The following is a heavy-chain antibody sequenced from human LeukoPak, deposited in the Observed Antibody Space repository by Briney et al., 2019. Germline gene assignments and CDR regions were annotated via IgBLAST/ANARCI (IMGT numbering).Heavy chain of an antibody. CDR2: ISYDGSNK. CDR3: AKDLVLRYFDWAFDY. D-gene: IGHD3-9*01. Sequence: GGSLRLSCAASGFTFSSYGMHWVRQAPGKGLEWVAVISYDGSNKYYADSVKGRFTISRDNSKNTLYLQMNSLRAEDTAVYYCAKDLVLRYFDWAFDYWAREPWSPSPQ. V-gene: IGHV3-30*18. CDR1: GFTFSSYG. J-gene: IGHJ4*02.